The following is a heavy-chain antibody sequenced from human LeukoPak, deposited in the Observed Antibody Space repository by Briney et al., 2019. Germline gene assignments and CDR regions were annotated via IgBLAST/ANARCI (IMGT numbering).Heavy chain of an antibody. CDR3: AIASPFYFDY. Sequence: ASVKVSCKVSGYTLTELSMHWVRQAPGRGLEWMGGFDPEDGETIYAQKFQGRVTMTEGTSTDTAYMELSSLRSEDTAVYYCAIASPFYFDYCGQGTLVTVSS. V-gene: IGHV1-24*01. J-gene: IGHJ4*02. CDR2: FDPEDGET. CDR1: GYTLTELS.